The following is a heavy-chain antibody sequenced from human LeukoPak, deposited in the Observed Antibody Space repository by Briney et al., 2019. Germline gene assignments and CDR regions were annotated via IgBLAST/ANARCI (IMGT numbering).Heavy chain of an antibody. D-gene: IGHD5-24*01. CDR2: IYYSGST. V-gene: IGHV4-39*07. CDR3: ARVPVEMATTYYFDY. CDR1: GGSISSSSYY. Sequence: SETLSLTCTVSGGSISSSSYYWGWIRQPPGKGLEWIGSIYYSGSTYYNPSLKSRVTISVKTSTNQFSLKLRSVTAADTAVYYCARVPVEMATTYYFDYWGQGTLVTVSS. J-gene: IGHJ4*02.